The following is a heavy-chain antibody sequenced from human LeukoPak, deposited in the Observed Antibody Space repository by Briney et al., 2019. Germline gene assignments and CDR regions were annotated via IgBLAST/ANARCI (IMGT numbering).Heavy chain of an antibody. CDR2: IYSSGST. J-gene: IGHJ4*02. CDR1: GGSISGHC. D-gene: IGHD6-19*01. Sequence: SETLSLTCTVSGGSISGHCWSWIRQPPGKGLEWIGFIYSSGSTNYNPSLESRVTISVVTSKNQLSLTLSSVTAADTAVYYCARDRGSEAGFDYWGQGTLVTVSS. V-gene: IGHV4-59*11. CDR3: ARDRGSEAGFDY.